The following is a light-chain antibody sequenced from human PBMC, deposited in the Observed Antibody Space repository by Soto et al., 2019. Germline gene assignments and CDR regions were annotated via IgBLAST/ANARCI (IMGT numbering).Light chain of an antibody. CDR1: QSVATD. CDR3: QHYNNWPLT. J-gene: IGKJ4*01. CDR2: GAP. V-gene: IGKV3-15*01. Sequence: EIVLTQSPGTLSVSPGERATLSCRASQSVATDVAWYHQKPGQAPRLLIYGAPTRATGVAARFSGSGSGTEFTLTISSLQSEDFVVYYCQHYNNWPLTFGGGTKVDIK.